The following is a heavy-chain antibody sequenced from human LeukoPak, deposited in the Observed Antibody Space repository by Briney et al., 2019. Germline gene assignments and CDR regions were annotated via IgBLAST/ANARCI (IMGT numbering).Heavy chain of an antibody. CDR1: GFTFSSYA. J-gene: IGHJ4*02. D-gene: IGHD3-10*01. V-gene: IGHV3-30*04. CDR2: ISYDGSNK. CDR3: ASAALWFGGNLFDY. Sequence: GGSLRLSCAASGFTFSSYAMHWVRQAPGKGLEWVAVISYDGSNKYYADSVKGRFTISRDNSKNTLYLQMNSLRAEDTAVYYCASAALWFGGNLFDYWGQGTLVTVSS.